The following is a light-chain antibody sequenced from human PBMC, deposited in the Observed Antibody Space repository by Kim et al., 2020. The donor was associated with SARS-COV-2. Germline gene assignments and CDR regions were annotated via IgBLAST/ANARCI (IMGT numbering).Light chain of an antibody. CDR3: NTRDTSGTHVV. CDR1: NLRSYS. CDR2: GEN. J-gene: IGLJ2*01. Sequence: AVGQTVRITGQEDNLRSYSAIWSQQKPGQAPVLVIYGENNRPSGVPDRFSGSRSGNTASLTITGAQAEDEADYYCNTRDTSGTHVVFGRGTQLTVL. V-gene: IGLV3-19*01.